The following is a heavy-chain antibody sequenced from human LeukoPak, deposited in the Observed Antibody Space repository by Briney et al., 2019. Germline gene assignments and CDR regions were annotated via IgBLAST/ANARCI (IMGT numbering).Heavy chain of an antibody. Sequence: SETLSLTCTVSGGSISSYYWSWIRQPPGKGLEWIGYIYYSGSTNYNPSLKSRVTISVDTSENQFSLKLSSVTAADTAVYYCARVGRGRDGYKSGFDYWGQGTLVTVSS. CDR1: GGSISSYY. D-gene: IGHD5-24*01. J-gene: IGHJ4*02. V-gene: IGHV4-59*01. CDR3: ARVGRGRDGYKSGFDY. CDR2: IYYSGST.